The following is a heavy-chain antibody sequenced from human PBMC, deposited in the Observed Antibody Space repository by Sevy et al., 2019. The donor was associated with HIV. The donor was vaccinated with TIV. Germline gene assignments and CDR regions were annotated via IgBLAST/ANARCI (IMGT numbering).Heavy chain of an antibody. V-gene: IGHV3-21*04. Sequence: GESLKISCAASGFTFRTYSMNWVRQAPGKGLEWLSSISDDSRYIYYSDSVKGRFTISRANAKNFLFLQMNNPRVEDTAIYYCARDFTVFGVVSGIDYWGQGNLVTVSS. CDR1: GFTFRTYS. D-gene: IGHD3-3*01. CDR3: ARDFTVFGVVSGIDY. J-gene: IGHJ4*02. CDR2: ISDDSRYI.